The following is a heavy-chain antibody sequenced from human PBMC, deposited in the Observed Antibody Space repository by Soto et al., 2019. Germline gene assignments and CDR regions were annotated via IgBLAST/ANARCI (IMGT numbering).Heavy chain of an antibody. CDR2: NSAYNGNT. D-gene: IGHD6-19*01. Sequence: QVQLVQSGAEGKKPGASVKVSCKATGYTFTNYGISWVRQAPGQGLEWMGWNSAYNGNTNYAQKLQGRVTMTTDTSTSTAYMELRSLRSDDTAVYYCARRQWLVGGYYYGMDVWGQGTTVTVSS. CDR3: ARRQWLVGGYYYGMDV. J-gene: IGHJ6*02. CDR1: GYTFTNYG. V-gene: IGHV1-18*01.